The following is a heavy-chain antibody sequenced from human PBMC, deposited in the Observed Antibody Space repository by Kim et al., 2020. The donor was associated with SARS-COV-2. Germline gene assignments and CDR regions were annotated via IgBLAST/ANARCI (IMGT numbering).Heavy chain of an antibody. J-gene: IGHJ5*02. V-gene: IGHV1-3*01. CDR3: AREGSGSYNWLDP. Sequence: YSQIFQGRLTITRDTSASASYMELTSLTSEDTAVYYCAREGSGSYNWLDPWGQGTLVTVSS. D-gene: IGHD3-10*01.